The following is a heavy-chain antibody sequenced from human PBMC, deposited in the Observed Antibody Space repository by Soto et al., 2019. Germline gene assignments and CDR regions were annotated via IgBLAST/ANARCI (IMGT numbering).Heavy chain of an antibody. V-gene: IGHV2-26*01. J-gene: IGHJ5*02. Sequence: QVTLKESGPVLVKPTETLTLRCTVSGLSITDSEMGVSWIRQPPGQPLEWLAHIDSSGEKSYRTFLKSRLAIDKDTSKSQLVLTMTNMDPADTATYYCARRHLAVAVSPWFDPWGQGIPVTVSS. CDR1: GLSITDSEMG. CDR2: IDSSGEK. D-gene: IGHD6-19*01. CDR3: ARRHLAVAVSPWFDP.